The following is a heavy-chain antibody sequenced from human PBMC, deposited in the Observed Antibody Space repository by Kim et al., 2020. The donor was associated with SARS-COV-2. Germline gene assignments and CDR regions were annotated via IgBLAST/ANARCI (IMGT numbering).Heavy chain of an antibody. Sequence: NYEPKLKGGVTMHKDTSSSTAYMGLRSLRSDDTAVYYCARLNQLHWFDPWGQGTLVTVSS. V-gene: IGHV1-18*01. D-gene: IGHD2-2*01. CDR3: ARLNQLHWFDP. J-gene: IGHJ5*02.